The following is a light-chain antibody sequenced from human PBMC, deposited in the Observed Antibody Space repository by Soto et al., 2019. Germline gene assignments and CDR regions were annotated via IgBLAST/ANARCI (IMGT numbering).Light chain of an antibody. V-gene: IGLV2-14*01. Sequence: QPASVSGSPGQSITISCTGTSRDVGGYNYVSWYQQHPGKAPKLMIYEVSNRPSGVSNRFSGSKSGNTASLTISGLQAEDEADYYCSSYTSSSDVVFGGGTKLTVL. CDR1: SRDVGGYNY. CDR2: EVS. CDR3: SSYTSSSDVV. J-gene: IGLJ2*01.